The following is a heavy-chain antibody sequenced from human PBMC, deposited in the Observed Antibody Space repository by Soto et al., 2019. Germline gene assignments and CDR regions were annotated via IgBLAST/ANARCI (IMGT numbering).Heavy chain of an antibody. CDR2: IYWDDSK. CDR1: GFSLSTSGVG. Sequence: QITLKESGPTLVRPTQPLTLTCAFSGFSLSTSGVGVGWIRQPPGKALEWLAVIYWDDSKHYSPSLRSRLTITTDTSKNQVVITMTNMDPMDTGTYYCAHKGPEDWPLDYWGQGTLVTVSS. D-gene: IGHD3-9*01. J-gene: IGHJ4*02. CDR3: AHKGPEDWPLDY. V-gene: IGHV2-5*02.